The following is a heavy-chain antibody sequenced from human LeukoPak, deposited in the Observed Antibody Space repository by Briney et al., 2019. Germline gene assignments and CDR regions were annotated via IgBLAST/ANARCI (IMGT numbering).Heavy chain of an antibody. CDR3: ARRFYYAMDV. Sequence: ASVKVSCKASGYSFTGYFMQWVRQAPGQGLEWMGWINPNSGDTNYAQKFQGRVTMTRDTSFSTAYMELSRLRSDDAAVYYCARRFYYAMDVWGQGTTVTVSS. V-gene: IGHV1-2*02. J-gene: IGHJ6*02. CDR2: INPNSGDT. CDR1: GYSFTGYF. D-gene: IGHD3-16*01.